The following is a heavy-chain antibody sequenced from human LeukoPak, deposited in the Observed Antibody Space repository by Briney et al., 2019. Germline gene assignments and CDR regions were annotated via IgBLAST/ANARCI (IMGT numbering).Heavy chain of an antibody. Sequence: SETLSLTCAVYGGSFSGYYWSWIRQPPGKGLEWIGEINHSGSTNYNPSLKRRVTISVDTSKNQFSLKLSSVTAADTAVYYCARADMDVWGKGTTVTVSS. J-gene: IGHJ6*03. CDR3: ARADMDV. CDR1: GGSFSGYY. CDR2: INHSGST. V-gene: IGHV4-34*01.